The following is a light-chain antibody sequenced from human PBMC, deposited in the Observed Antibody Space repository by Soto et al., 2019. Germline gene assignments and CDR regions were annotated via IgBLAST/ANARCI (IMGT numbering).Light chain of an antibody. CDR2: GAT. Sequence: EIVMTQSPSTLSVSPGERATLSCRASQSVSTNLAWYQQQPGRAPRLLISGATSRGAGFPEMFSGSGSGTYFPLTIRRRDPEDFAVYYCQQYGSSPPTFGRGTKVDIK. J-gene: IGKJ2*01. CDR1: QSVSTN. V-gene: IGKV3-20*01. CDR3: QQYGSSPPT.